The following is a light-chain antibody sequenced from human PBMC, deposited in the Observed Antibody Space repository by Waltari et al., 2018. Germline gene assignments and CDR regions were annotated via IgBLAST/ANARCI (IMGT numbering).Light chain of an antibody. CDR1: QSVLYSSNNKNY. CDR2: WAS. CDR3: QQYYSTPPRT. Sequence: DIVMTQSPDSLAVSLGERATINCKSSQSVLYSSNNKNYLAWYQQKPGQPPKLLIYWASTWESGVPDRFSGSGSGTDFTLTISSLQAEDVAVYYCQQYYSTPPRTFGQGTKVEIK. V-gene: IGKV4-1*01. J-gene: IGKJ1*01.